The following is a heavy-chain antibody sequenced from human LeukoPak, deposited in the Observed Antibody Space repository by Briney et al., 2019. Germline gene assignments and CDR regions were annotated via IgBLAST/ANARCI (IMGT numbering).Heavy chain of an antibody. D-gene: IGHD2-15*01. Sequence: GGSLRLSCAASGFTFSNYWMTWVRQAPGKGLEWVANIKQDESEKYYVDYVKGRFTVSRDNSKNSVYLQMNSLRAEDTAMYYCATPVGGVWSFDYWGQGTLVAVSS. CDR1: GFTFSNYW. CDR2: IKQDESEK. CDR3: ATPVGGVWSFDY. V-gene: IGHV3-7*01. J-gene: IGHJ4*02.